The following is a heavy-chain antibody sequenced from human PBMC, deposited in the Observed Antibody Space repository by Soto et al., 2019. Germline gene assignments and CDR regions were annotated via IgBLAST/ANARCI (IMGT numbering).Heavy chain of an antibody. J-gene: IGHJ6*02. CDR1: GGTFSSYA. D-gene: IGHD4-17*01. Sequence: QVQLVQSGAEVKKLGSSVKVSCKASGGTFSSYAISWVRQAPGQGLEWMGGIIPIFGTANYAQKFKGRVTIPADESTSTAYMELSSLRSEDTGVYYCARDLTSDFYYYYGMDVWGQGTTVTVSS. V-gene: IGHV1-69*01. CDR3: ARDLTSDFYYYYGMDV. CDR2: IIPIFGTA.